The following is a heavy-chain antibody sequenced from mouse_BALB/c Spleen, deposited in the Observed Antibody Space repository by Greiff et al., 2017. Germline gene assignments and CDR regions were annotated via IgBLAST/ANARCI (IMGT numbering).Heavy chain of an antibody. V-gene: IGHV5-6-5*01. Sequence: EVKVEESGGGLVKPGGSLKLSCAASGFTFSSYAMSWVRQTPEKRLEWVASISSGGSTYYPDSVKGRFTISRDNARNILYLQMSSLRSEDTAMYYCASQGWFAYWGQGTLVTVSA. CDR2: ISSGGST. J-gene: IGHJ3*01. CDR3: ASQGWFAY. CDR1: GFTFSSYA.